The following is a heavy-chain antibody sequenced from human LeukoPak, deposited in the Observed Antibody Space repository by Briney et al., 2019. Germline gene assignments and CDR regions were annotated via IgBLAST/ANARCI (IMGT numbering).Heavy chain of an antibody. J-gene: IGHJ5*02. V-gene: IGHV1-58*02. CDR2: IVVGSGNT. D-gene: IGHD3-10*01. CDR1: GFTFTSSA. Sequence: ASVKVSCKASGFTFTSSAMQWVRQARGQRLEWIGWIVVGSGNTNYAQKFQERVTITRDMSTSTAYMELSSLRSEDTAVYYCAAALWFGELGTGWFDPWGQGTLVTVSS. CDR3: AAALWFGELGTGWFDP.